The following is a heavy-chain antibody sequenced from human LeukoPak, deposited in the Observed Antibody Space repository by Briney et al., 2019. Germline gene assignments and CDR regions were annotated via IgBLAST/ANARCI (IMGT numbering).Heavy chain of an antibody. J-gene: IGHJ4*02. D-gene: IGHD2-15*01. CDR1: GVSISSGGYS. CDR3: ARAMVVAATHFDY. CDR2: IDHSGST. Sequence: SETLSLTCAVSGVSISSGGYSWSWIRQPPGKVLEWIVYIDHSGSTYYNPSLKSRVTISVDRFKNQFSLKLSSVTAADTAVYYCARAMVVAATHFDYWGQGTLVTVSS. V-gene: IGHV4-30-2*01.